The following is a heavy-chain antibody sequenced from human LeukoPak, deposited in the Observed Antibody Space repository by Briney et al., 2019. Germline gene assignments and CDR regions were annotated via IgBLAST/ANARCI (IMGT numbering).Heavy chain of an antibody. CDR1: GGSISTYY. CDR3: ARARTTTNYHYYMDV. Sequence: SETLSLTCTVSGGSISTYYWSWIRQPPGKGLEYIGYIYYSGSTNYSPSLKSRLTISVDTSKSQFSLKLSSVTAADTAVYYCARARTTTNYHYYMDVWGKGTTVTVSS. CDR2: IYYSGST. V-gene: IGHV4-59*01. J-gene: IGHJ6*03. D-gene: IGHD4-17*01.